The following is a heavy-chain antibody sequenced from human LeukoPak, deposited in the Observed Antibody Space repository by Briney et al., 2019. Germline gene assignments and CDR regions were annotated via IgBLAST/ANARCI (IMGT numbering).Heavy chain of an antibody. D-gene: IGHD6-13*01. Sequence: SETLSLTCTVSGGSIRSYYWSWIRQPPGKGLEWIGYIYYSGSTNYNPSLKSRVTISVDTSKNQFSLKLTSVTAADTAVYYCARVYYSSSYDYWYFDLWGRGTLVTVSS. CDR2: IYYSGST. V-gene: IGHV4-59*01. J-gene: IGHJ2*01. CDR3: ARVYYSSSYDYWYFDL. CDR1: GGSIRSYY.